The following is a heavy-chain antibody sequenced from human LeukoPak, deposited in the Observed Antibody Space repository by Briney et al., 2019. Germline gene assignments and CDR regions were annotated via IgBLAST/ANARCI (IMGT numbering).Heavy chain of an antibody. J-gene: IGHJ4*02. CDR3: ARDMTSGDIDY. D-gene: IGHD4-17*01. Sequence: ASVKVSCKASGYTFTSYAMNWVRQAPGQGLEWMGWISAYNGNTNYAQKLQGRVTMTTDTSASTAYVELRSLRSDDTAVYYCARDMTSGDIDYWGQGTLVTVSS. CDR1: GYTFTSYA. CDR2: ISAYNGNT. V-gene: IGHV1-18*01.